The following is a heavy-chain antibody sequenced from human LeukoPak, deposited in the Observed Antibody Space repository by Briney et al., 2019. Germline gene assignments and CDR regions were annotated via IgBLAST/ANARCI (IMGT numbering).Heavy chain of an antibody. CDR2: NLYSVTS. J-gene: IGHJ2*01. V-gene: IGHV4-39*01. CDR3: AKTVAGYWYFDL. CDR1: GDSVSSTRYY. Sequence: PSETLSLTCSVSGDSVSSTRYYWGWIRRSPGKGLEWIASNLYSVTSYYNPSFMSRATISVDTSNNQLSLRLSSVTAADTAVYYCAKTVAGYWYFDLWGRGTLVTVSS. D-gene: IGHD6-19*01.